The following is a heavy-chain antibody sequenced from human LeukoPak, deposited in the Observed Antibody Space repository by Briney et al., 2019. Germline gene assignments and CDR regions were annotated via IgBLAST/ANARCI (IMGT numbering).Heavy chain of an antibody. CDR2: TYYRSKWYN. Sequence: SQAPPLTCSISGDSIPSNSAAWNWIRHSPSRGLEWLGRTYYRSKWYNNYAISVKSRITINPDTSKNQFSLQLNSVTPEDTAVYYCARDLCTSSSCPNNWIDPWGQGTLVTVSS. D-gene: IGHD2-2*01. CDR1: GDSIPSNSAA. J-gene: IGHJ5*02. CDR3: ARDLCTSSSCPNNWIDP. V-gene: IGHV6-1*01.